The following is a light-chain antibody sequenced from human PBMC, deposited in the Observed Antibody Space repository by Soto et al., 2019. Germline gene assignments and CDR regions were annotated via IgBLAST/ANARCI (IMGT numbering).Light chain of an antibody. V-gene: IGKV1-5*03. CDR3: QQYNSYSRT. Sequence: DIQMTQSPSTLSAFVGDRVTIISRASQSFSSWLAGYQQKPGKAPKLRIYKASSLESGVPSRFSCSGSGTEFTLTISSLQPDDFATYYCQQYNSYSRTFGQGTKVEIK. CDR2: KAS. CDR1: QSFSSW. J-gene: IGKJ1*01.